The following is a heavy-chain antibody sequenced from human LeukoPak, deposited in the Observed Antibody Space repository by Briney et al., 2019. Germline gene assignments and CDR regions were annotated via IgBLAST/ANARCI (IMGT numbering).Heavy chain of an antibody. V-gene: IGHV3-33*01. Sequence: PGRSLRLSCAASGFPFNTFGMYWVRQSPGKGLEWVAVIWNDGSNADYADSVKGRFTISRDNSKNTLYLQMNSLGSEDTAIYYCARESGAFDYWGQGTLVTVSS. CDR1: GFPFNTFG. J-gene: IGHJ4*02. CDR3: ARESGAFDY. CDR2: IWNDGSNA. D-gene: IGHD3-3*01.